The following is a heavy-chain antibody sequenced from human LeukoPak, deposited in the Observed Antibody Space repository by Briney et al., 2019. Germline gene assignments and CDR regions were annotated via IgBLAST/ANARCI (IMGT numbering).Heavy chain of an antibody. J-gene: IGHJ4*02. CDR3: ATIVGAISAFDY. Sequence: GGSLRLSCAASGFTFSSYAMSWVRQAPGKGLEWVSAISGSGGSTYYADSVKGRFTISRDNSKNTLYLQMNSLRAEDTAVYYCATIVGAISAFDYWGQGTLVTVSS. V-gene: IGHV3-23*01. CDR2: ISGSGGST. CDR1: GFTFSSYA. D-gene: IGHD1-26*01.